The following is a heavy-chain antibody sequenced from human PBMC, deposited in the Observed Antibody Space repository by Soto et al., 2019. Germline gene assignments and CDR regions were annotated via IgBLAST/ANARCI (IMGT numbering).Heavy chain of an antibody. Sequence: QVQLVQSGAEEKKPGASVKISCKASGYTFTKYAMHWVRQAPGQSLEWMGWINAGNGNTKYSQKFQGRVTITRDTSASTAYMELSNLRSEDTAVYYCAREQWLGVDYWGQRTLVTVSS. V-gene: IGHV1-3*05. CDR2: INAGNGNT. CDR1: GYTFTKYA. J-gene: IGHJ4*02. D-gene: IGHD6-19*01. CDR3: AREQWLGVDY.